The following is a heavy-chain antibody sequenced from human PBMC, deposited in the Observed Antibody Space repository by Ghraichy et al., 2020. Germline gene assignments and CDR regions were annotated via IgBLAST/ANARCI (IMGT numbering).Heavy chain of an antibody. J-gene: IGHJ3*02. D-gene: IGHD2-2*01. Sequence: SETLSLTCAVSGGSISSSHWWYWVRQPPGKGLECIGEIYHSGSTSYNPSLKSQVTMSLDKSNNQFSLKLSSVTAADTAMYYCARPYCTSSDCYNDAFDIWGQGTMVTVSS. CDR1: GGSISSSHW. CDR3: ARPYCTSSDCYNDAFDI. CDR2: IYHSGST. V-gene: IGHV4-4*02.